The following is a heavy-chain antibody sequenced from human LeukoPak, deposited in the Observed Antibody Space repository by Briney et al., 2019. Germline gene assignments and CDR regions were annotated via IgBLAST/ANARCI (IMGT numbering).Heavy chain of an antibody. CDR3: ARDPSSNSAFDY. J-gene: IGHJ4*02. Sequence: GGSLRLSCAASTFTFSLYWMHWVRQAPGKGLGWVSRINTNGRSTTYADSVKGRFTISRDNAKNTLYLQMNSLRAEDTAVYYCARDPSSNSAFDYWGQGTLVTVSS. V-gene: IGHV3-74*01. CDR2: INTNGRST. D-gene: IGHD6-13*01. CDR1: TFTFSLYW.